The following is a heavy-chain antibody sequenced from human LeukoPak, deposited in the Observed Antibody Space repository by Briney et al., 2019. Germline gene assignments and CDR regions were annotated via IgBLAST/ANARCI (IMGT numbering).Heavy chain of an antibody. D-gene: IGHD2-21*02. CDR3: AKGPYGRSGCGGDCYKDY. CDR1: GFTFSSYD. Sequence: SGGSLRLSCAASGFTFSSYDMHWVRQATGKGLEWVSAISGSGGSTYYADSVKGRFTISRDNSKNTLYLQMNSLRAEDTAVYYCAKGPYGRSGCGGDCYKDYWGQGTLVTVSS. V-gene: IGHV3-23*01. CDR2: ISGSGGST. J-gene: IGHJ4*02.